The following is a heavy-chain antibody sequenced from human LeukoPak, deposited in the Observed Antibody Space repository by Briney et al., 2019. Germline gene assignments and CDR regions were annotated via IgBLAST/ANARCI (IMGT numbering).Heavy chain of an antibody. J-gene: IGHJ3*01. D-gene: IGHD1-26*01. CDR1: GFTFSNYW. V-gene: IGHV3-74*01. CDR3: SRGGFNHGFDV. CDR2: INHDGSDI. Sequence: GGSLRLSCAASGFTFSNYWMHWVRQAPGKGLVWVSRINHDGSDIIYADSVKGRFTFSRDNAKNTLYLQMNSLRAEDTAVYYCSRGGFNHGFDVWGQGTTVTVSS.